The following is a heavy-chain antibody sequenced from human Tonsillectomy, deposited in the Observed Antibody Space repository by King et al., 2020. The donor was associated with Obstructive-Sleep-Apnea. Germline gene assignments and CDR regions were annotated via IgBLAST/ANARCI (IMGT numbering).Heavy chain of an antibody. J-gene: IGHJ4*02. D-gene: IGHD6-13*01. V-gene: IGHV2-70*01. CDR1: GFSLSASGMC. CDR3: ARSTSSWTLPFDY. CDR2: IDWDNDK. Sequence: VTLRESGPALVKPTQTLTLTCTFSGFSLSASGMCMSWIRQPPGKALEWLALIDWDNDKYYSTSLKTRLTISKDTSKNQVVLTMTNMHPVDTATYYCARSTSSWTLPFDYWGQGTLVTVSS.